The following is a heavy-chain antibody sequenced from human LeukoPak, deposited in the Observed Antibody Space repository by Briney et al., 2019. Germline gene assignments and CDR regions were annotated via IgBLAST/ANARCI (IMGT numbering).Heavy chain of an antibody. D-gene: IGHD3-3*01. J-gene: IGHJ5*02. Sequence: ASVKVSCKASGYTFTDYYIHWVRQAPGQGLEWMGWINPNSGGTNSAQKFQGRVTMTRDTSISTAYMELSRLRSDDTAVYYCARSHGGITIRNWFDPWGQGTLVTVSS. CDR3: ARSHGGITIRNWFDP. V-gene: IGHV1-2*02. CDR1: GYTFTDYY. CDR2: INPNSGGT.